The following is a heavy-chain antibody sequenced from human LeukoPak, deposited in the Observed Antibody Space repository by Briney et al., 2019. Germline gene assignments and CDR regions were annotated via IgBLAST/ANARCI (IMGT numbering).Heavy chain of an antibody. Sequence: TGGSLRLSCAASGFTFSSYAMSWVRQAPGKGLEWVSAISGSGGSTYYADSVKGRFTISRDNSKNTLYLQMNSLKIEDTAVYYCTTSLTSGAYIDYWGQGTLVTVSS. V-gene: IGHV3-23*01. CDR1: GFTFSSYA. D-gene: IGHD2-15*01. CDR3: TTSLTSGAYIDY. J-gene: IGHJ4*02. CDR2: ISGSGGST.